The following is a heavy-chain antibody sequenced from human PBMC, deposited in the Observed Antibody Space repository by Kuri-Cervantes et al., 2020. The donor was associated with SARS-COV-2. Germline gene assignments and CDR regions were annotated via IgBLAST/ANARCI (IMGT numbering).Heavy chain of an antibody. V-gene: IGHV3-66*03. CDR2: IYSCGST. CDR3: ARGLSRKPFDY. J-gene: IGHJ4*02. CDR1: GFTVSSNY. Sequence: GGSLRLSCAASGFTVSSNYMSWVRQAPGKGLEWVSAIYSCGSTYYADSVKGRFTISRDNSKNTLYLQMNSLRAEDTAVYYCARGLSRKPFDYWGQGTLVTVSS.